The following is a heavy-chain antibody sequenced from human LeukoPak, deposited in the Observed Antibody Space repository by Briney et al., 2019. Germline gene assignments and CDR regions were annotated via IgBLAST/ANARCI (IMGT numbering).Heavy chain of an antibody. J-gene: IGHJ3*02. CDR2: TSGSGGGT. Sequence: GGSLRLSCAASGLSFSIYAMSWVRQAPREGLEWVSSTSGSGGGTYYADSVKGRFTISRDNSKNTLYLQMNSVRADDTAVYYCAKCSLQGSTSCYNSAFDIWGQGTMVTVSS. CDR3: AKCSLQGSTSCYNSAFDI. V-gene: IGHV3-23*01. D-gene: IGHD2-2*02. CDR1: GLSFSIYA.